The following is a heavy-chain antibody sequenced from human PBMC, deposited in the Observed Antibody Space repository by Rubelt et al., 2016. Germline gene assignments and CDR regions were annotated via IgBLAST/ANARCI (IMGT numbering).Heavy chain of an antibody. J-gene: IGHJ4*02. V-gene: IGHV3-21*01. D-gene: IGHD1-26*01. Sequence: SGFTFSSYSMNWVRQAPGKGLEWVSSISSSSSYIYYADSVKGRFTISRDNAKNSLYLQMNSLRAEDTAVYYCARDRGSYLDYWGQGTLVTVSS. CDR2: ISSSSSYI. CDR3: ARDRGSYLDY. CDR1: GFTFSSYS.